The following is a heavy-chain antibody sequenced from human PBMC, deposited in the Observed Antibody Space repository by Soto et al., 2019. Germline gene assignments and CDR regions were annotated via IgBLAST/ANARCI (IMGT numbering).Heavy chain of an antibody. CDR2: ISGSGGTT. J-gene: IGHJ4*02. CDR1: GFTFRNYA. V-gene: IGHV3-23*01. Sequence: EVQLLESGGGLVQPGGSLRLSCAASGFTFRNYAMSWARQAPGKVLEWVSAISGSGGTTHYADSVKGRFTISRDNSKNTLYLQMNSLRVEDTAVYYCAKDRSSTSCYAFDYWGQGSLVTVSS. CDR3: AKDRSSTSCYAFDY. D-gene: IGHD2-2*01.